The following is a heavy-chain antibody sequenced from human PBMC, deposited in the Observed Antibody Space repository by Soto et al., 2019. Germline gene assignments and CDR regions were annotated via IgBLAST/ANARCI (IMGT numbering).Heavy chain of an antibody. Sequence: EVQLVQSGAEVKKPGESLKISCKGSGYSFTSYWIGWVRQMPGKGLEWMGIIYPGDSDTRYSPSFQGQVTISADKSISTAYLQWSSLKASDTAMYYCASHYYDSSGYYGEDAFDIWGQGTMVTVSS. CDR1: GYSFTSYW. J-gene: IGHJ3*02. D-gene: IGHD3-22*01. CDR2: IYPGDSDT. V-gene: IGHV5-51*01. CDR3: ASHYYDSSGYYGEDAFDI.